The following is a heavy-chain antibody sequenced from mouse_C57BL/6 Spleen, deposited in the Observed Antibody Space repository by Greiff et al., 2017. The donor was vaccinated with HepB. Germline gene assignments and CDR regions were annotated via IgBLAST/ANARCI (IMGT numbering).Heavy chain of an antibody. D-gene: IGHD2-5*01. V-gene: IGHV10-1*01. CDR2: IRSKSNNYAT. J-gene: IGHJ1*03. CDR3: VRHGDSNYGYFDV. Sequence: EVKLMESGGGLVQPKGSLKLSCAASGFSFNTYAMNWVRQAPGKGLEWVARIRSKSNNYATYYADSVKDRFTISRDDSESMLYLQMNNLKTEDTAMYYCVRHGDSNYGYFDVWGTGTTVTVSS. CDR1: GFSFNTYA.